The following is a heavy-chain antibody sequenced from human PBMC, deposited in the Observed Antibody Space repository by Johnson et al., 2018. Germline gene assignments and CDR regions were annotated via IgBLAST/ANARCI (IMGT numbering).Heavy chain of an antibody. D-gene: IGHD6-6*01. CDR3: AKGHQQLVRAEYFQH. CDR1: GFTFSSYA. Sequence: QVQLVQSGGGVVQPGRSLRLSCAASGFTFSSYAMHWVRQAPGKGLEWVAVISYDGSNKYYADSVKGRFTISRDNSKNTLYLQMNSLRAEDTAVYYCAKGHQQLVRAEYFQHWGQGTLVTVSS. V-gene: IGHV3-30-3*01. CDR2: ISYDGSNK. J-gene: IGHJ1*01.